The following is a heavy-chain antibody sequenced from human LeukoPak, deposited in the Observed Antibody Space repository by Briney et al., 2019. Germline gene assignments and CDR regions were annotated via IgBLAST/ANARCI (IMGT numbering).Heavy chain of an antibody. J-gene: IGHJ5*02. D-gene: IGHD6-6*01. CDR1: GFTFSSYA. CDR3: ARSANPGVHDFDP. CDR2: ITSRSNI. V-gene: IGHV3-48*02. Sequence: SMTLSCQAAGFTFSSYATGWDSQAPGKGLEWLSCITSRSNISYADSEKGRFTISRDNAKNTLYLQMNSLRDEDTAVYYCARSANPGVHDFDPWGQGTLVTVSS.